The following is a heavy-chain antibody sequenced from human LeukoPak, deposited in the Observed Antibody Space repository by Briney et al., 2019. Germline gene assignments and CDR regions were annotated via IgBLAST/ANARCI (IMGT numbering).Heavy chain of an antibody. V-gene: IGHV4-59*01. J-gene: IGHJ6*03. CDR1: GGSISSYY. CDR3: ARSSNCSGGSCYYYYMDV. Sequence: SETLSLTCTVSGGSISSYYWSWIRQPPGKGLDWIGYIYYSGSTNYNPSLKSRVTISVDTSKNQFSLKLSSVTAADTAVYYCARSSNCSGGSCYYYYMDVWGKGTTVTVSS. CDR2: IYYSGST. D-gene: IGHD2-15*01.